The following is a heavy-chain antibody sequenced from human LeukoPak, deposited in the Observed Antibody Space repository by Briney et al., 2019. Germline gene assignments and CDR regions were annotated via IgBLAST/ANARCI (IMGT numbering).Heavy chain of an antibody. D-gene: IGHD6-19*01. V-gene: IGHV4-30-4*01. CDR2: IYYSGST. CDR3: ARERRVAVAGTHIDY. CDR1: GGSISSGDYY. Sequence: SETLSLTCTVSGGSISSGDYYWSWIRQPPGKGLEWIGFIYYSGSTYYNLSLKSRVTISVDTSKNQFSLKLSSVTAADTAVYYCARERRVAVAGTHIDYWGQGTLVTVSS. J-gene: IGHJ4*02.